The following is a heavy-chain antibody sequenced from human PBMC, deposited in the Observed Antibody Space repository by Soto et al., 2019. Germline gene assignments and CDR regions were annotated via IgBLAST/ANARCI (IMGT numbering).Heavy chain of an antibody. D-gene: IGHD3-3*01. CDR1: EFTFSSYA. CDR3: ANDLGYNFWSGSNGMDV. J-gene: IGHJ6*02. CDR2: ISGSGGST. Sequence: GGSLRLSCAASEFTFSSYAMSWVRQAPGKGLEWVSIISGSGGSTNYADSVKGRFTISRDNSKNTLYLQMNSLRAEDTAVYYCANDLGYNFWSGSNGMDVWGQGTTVTVSS. V-gene: IGHV3-23*01.